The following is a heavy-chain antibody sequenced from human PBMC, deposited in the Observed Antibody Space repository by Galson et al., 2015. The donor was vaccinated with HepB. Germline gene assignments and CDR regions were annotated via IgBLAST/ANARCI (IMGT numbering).Heavy chain of an antibody. CDR2: ISWNSGSI. V-gene: IGHV3-9*01. CDR3: AKDLARLAEGSDY. CDR1: GFTFDDYA. Sequence: SLRLSCAASGFTFDDYAMHWVRQAPGKGLEWVSGISWNSGSIGYADSVKGRFTISRDNAKNSLYLQMNSLRAEDTALYYCAKDLARLAEGSDYWGQGTLVTVSS. D-gene: IGHD6-19*01. J-gene: IGHJ4*02.